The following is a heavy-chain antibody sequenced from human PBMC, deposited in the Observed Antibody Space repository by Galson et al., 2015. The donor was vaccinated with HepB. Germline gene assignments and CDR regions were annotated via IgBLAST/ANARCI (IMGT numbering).Heavy chain of an antibody. V-gene: IGHV3-30*04. Sequence: SLRLSCAASGFTFSSHTMHWVRQAPGKGLEWVALLVSDGSKAYYADYVKGRFTIPRDQSKNTVTLQMNSLRDEDTAVYYCAKDGVWSFDWWGQGTLVTVSS. CDR1: GFTFSSHT. CDR3: AKDGVWSFDW. J-gene: IGHJ4*02. CDR2: LVSDGSKA. D-gene: IGHD2-8*02.